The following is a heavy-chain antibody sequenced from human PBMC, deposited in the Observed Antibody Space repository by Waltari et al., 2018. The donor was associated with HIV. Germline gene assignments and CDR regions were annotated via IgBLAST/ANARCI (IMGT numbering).Heavy chain of an antibody. CDR3: ASLYNYVWGSPPPFDY. J-gene: IGHJ4*02. Sequence: EVQLVESGGGLVQPGGSLRLSCAATGFTFRSYWMPLVRQAPGKGLVWVSRINSDGSSTNYADSVKGRFTISRDNAKNTVYLQMNSLRAEDTALYYCASLYNYVWGSPPPFDYWGQGTLVTVSS. CDR2: INSDGSST. D-gene: IGHD3-16*01. V-gene: IGHV3-74*01. CDR1: GFTFRSYW.